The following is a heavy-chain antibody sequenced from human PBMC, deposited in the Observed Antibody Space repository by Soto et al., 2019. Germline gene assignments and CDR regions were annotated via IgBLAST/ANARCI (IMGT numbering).Heavy chain of an antibody. V-gene: IGHV1-18*01. D-gene: IGHD3-22*01. CDR3: ARDRHLYSYGPINDPNYYDSSGYYVFDY. J-gene: IGHJ4*02. Sequence: QVQLVQSGAEVKKPGASVKVSCKASGYTFTSYGISWVRQAPGQGLEWMGWISAYNGNTNYAQKLQGRVTMTTDTSTSTAYMELRSLRSDDTAVYYCARDRHLYSYGPINDPNYYDSSGYYVFDYWGQGTLVTVSS. CDR2: ISAYNGNT. CDR1: GYTFTSYG.